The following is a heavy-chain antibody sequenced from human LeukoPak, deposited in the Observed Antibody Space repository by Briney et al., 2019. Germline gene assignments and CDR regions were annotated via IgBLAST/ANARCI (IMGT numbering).Heavy chain of an antibody. CDR1: GFTFSRYS. CDR2: ISSSSSYI. J-gene: IGHJ4*02. D-gene: IGHD5-18*01. V-gene: IGHV3-21*01. CDR3: ATSPVYSYGHPYYFDY. Sequence: GGSLRLFCGASGFTFSRYSMNWVRQAPGKGLEWVSSISSSSSYIYYADSVKGRLTISRDNAKNSLYLQMNSLRAEDTAVYYCATSPVYSYGHPYYFDYWGQGTLVTVSS.